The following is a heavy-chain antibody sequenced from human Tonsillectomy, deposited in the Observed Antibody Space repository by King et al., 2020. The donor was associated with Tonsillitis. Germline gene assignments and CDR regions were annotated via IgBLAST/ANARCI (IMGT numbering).Heavy chain of an antibody. V-gene: IGHV4-4*07. J-gene: IGHJ5*02. D-gene: IGHD3-22*01. CDR1: GGSISSYY. Sequence: QLQESGPGLVKPSETLSLTCTVSGGSISSYYWSWIRQPAGKGLEWIGRIHTSGSTNYKSSLKIRVTMSVDTSKNQFSLKLSSVTAADTAVYYCARDLYYYDSSGYHNWFDPWGQGTLVTVSS. CDR2: IHTSGST. CDR3: ARDLYYYDSSGYHNWFDP.